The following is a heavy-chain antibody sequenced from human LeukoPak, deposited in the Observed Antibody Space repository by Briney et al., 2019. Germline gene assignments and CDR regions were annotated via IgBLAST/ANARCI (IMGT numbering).Heavy chain of an antibody. Sequence: GGSLRLSCAASGYRFNNYAIHWFRQATGKGLEYVSGINNNGDSTYYANSVKGRFTISRDNSKNTLFLQMGSLTSEDTAVYYCARDYQTGFTGPGGDFWGQGTLVTVSS. CDR3: ARDYQTGFTGPGGDF. CDR1: GYRFNNYA. CDR2: INNNGDST. J-gene: IGHJ4*02. V-gene: IGHV3-64*01. D-gene: IGHD3-9*01.